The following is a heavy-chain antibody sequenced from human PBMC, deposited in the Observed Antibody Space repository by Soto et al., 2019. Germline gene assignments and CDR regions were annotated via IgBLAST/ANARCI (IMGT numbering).Heavy chain of an antibody. V-gene: IGHV1-69*04. D-gene: IGHD3-10*01. Sequence: QVQLVQSGAEVKRPGSSVKVSCKASGDTFSFYSINWVRQAPGLGLEWMGRVNPILSMSNYAQRFHGRVTMPADNSTSTAYMELSGLRSEDTAMYYCATSYGSGYPAFDYWGQGALVNVSS. CDR1: GDTFSFYS. J-gene: IGHJ4*02. CDR2: VNPILSMS. CDR3: ATSYGSGYPAFDY.